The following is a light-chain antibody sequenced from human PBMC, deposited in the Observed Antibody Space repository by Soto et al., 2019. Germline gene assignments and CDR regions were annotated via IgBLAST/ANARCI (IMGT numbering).Light chain of an antibody. CDR2: DVT. CDR3: CSYAGSYTWV. Sequence: QSALTQPRSVSGSPGQSVTISCTGTSSDVGGYKYVSWYQQHPGKAPKVMIHDVTERPSGVPDRFYGSKSGNTASLTISGLQAEDEADYDCCSYAGSYTWVFGGGTKVT. V-gene: IGLV2-11*01. J-gene: IGLJ3*02. CDR1: SSDVGGYKY.